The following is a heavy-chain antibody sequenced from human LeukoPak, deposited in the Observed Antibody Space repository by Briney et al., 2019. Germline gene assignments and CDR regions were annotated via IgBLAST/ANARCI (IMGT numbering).Heavy chain of an antibody. V-gene: IGHV3-7*01. CDR2: IKADGSGK. D-gene: IGHD4-23*01. J-gene: IGHJ3*02. CDR1: GFTFSSSW. Sequence: GGSLRLSCVASGFTFSSSWMTWVRQAPGMGLERVANIKADGSGKYYVDSVRGRFSISRDNAKNTLYLQMNSLRAEDTAVYYCARVLGGLGAFDIWGQGTMVTVSS. CDR3: ARVLGGLGAFDI.